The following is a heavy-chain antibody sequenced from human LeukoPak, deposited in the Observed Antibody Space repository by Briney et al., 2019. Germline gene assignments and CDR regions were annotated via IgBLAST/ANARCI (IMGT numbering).Heavy chain of an antibody. D-gene: IGHD5-18*01. CDR2: IRSKAYRGTT. V-gene: IGHV3-49*04. CDR1: GFTFGDHA. CDR3: ARGPIQLWIHNAMDV. J-gene: IGHJ6*02. Sequence: PGRSLRLSCRGSGFTFGDHAMSWVRQAPGEGLEGVGFIRSKAYRGTTEYAASVKGRFTISRDDSASIAYLQMNSLKTEDTAVYYCARGPIQLWIHNAMDVWGQGTTVTVSS.